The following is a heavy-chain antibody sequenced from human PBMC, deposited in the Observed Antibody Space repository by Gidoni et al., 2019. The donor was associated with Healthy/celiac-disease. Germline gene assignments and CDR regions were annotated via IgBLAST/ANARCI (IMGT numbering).Heavy chain of an antibody. D-gene: IGHD3-22*01. CDR1: GLTFGAYA. J-gene: IGHJ4*02. V-gene: IGHV3-49*05. Sequence: EEQLVESGGGLVKPGRSLRLSCTASGLTFGAYAMSWFRQAPGKGLGCVGFIRSKAYGGTTEYAASVKGRFTISRDDSKSIAYLQMNSLKTEDTAVYYCTRGPRGDDSHDYWGQGTLVTVSS. CDR2: IRSKAYGGTT. CDR3: TRGPRGDDSHDY.